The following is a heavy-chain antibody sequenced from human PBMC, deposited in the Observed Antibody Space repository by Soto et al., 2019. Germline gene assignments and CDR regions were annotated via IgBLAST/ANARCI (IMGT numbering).Heavy chain of an antibody. CDR3: AHRRVGPGWLYGSPSYYWDY. CDR1: GFSLTTSGVG. Sequence: QITLTESGPTLVRPTQTLTLTCTFSGFSLTTSGVGVGWIRQPPGKAPEWLALIFWNDDRRYSPTLRNRITITKGTSKNQVVLMMTNMDPVDTATYYCAHRRVGPGWLYGSPSYYWDYWGQGTLVTVSS. V-gene: IGHV2-5*01. D-gene: IGHD3-10*01. CDR2: IFWNDDR. J-gene: IGHJ4*02.